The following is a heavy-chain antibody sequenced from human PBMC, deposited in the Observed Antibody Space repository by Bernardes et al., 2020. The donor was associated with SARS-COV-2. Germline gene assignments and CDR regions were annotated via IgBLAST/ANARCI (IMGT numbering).Heavy chain of an antibody. CDR1: GYTLTELS. J-gene: IGHJ6*02. CDR2: FDPEDGET. V-gene: IGHV1-24*01. D-gene: IGHD2-2*01. Sequence: ASVKVSCKVSGYTLTELSMHWVRQAPGKGLEWMGGFDPEDGETIYAQKFQGRVTMTEDTSTDTAYMELSSLRSDDTAVYYCARDRRVIVVVPAAKFYYYGMDVWGQGTTVTVSS. CDR3: ARDRRVIVVVPAAKFYYYGMDV.